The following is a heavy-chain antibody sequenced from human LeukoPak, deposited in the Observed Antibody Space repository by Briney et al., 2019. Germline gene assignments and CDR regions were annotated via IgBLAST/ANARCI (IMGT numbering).Heavy chain of an antibody. CDR3: AKSDTAMDTPFDY. J-gene: IGHJ4*02. Sequence: PGRSLRLSCAASGFTLSSNAMHWVRQAPGKGLEWVAVISYDGSNKYYADSVKGRFTISRDSSKNTLYLQMNSLRAEDTAVYYCAKSDTAMDTPFDYWGQGTLVTVSS. CDR1: GFTLSSNA. V-gene: IGHV3-30-3*02. D-gene: IGHD5-18*01. CDR2: ISYDGSNK.